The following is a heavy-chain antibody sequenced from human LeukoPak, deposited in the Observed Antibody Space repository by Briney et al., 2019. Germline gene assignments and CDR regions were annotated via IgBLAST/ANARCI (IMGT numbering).Heavy chain of an antibody. CDR1: SDSISSYY. D-gene: IGHD2-21*01. Sequence: KPSETLSLTCTVSSDSISSYYWSWIRQPPGKGLEWIGYIYYSGSTNYNPSLKSRVTISVDTSKNQFSLKLSSVTAADTAVYYCARGEGDSAYRRFDYWGQGTLVTVSS. CDR2: IYYSGST. V-gene: IGHV4-59*08. J-gene: IGHJ4*02. CDR3: ARGEGDSAYRRFDY.